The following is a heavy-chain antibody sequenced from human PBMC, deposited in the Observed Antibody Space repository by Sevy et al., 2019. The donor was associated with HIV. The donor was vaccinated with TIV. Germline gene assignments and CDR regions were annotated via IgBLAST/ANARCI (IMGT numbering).Heavy chain of an antibody. D-gene: IGHD2-21*02. CDR1: GYTFTDYY. J-gene: IGHJ4*02. CDR2: INPNGGGT. Sequence: ASVKVSCTASGYTFTDYYIHWVRQAPGQGLECMGIINPNGGGTNYAQSFQGRVTMTRDTSTSTVYMELSSLRSEVSAVYYCARVDSCGGDCYYFDYWGQGTLVTVSS. V-gene: IGHV1-46*01. CDR3: ARVDSCGGDCYYFDY.